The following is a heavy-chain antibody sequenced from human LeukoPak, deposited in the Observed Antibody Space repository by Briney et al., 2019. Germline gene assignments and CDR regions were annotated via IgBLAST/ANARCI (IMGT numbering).Heavy chain of an antibody. J-gene: IGHJ4*02. CDR1: GFTFRRHW. Sequence: GGSLRLSCAASGFTFRRHWMSWVRQAPGKGLEWVANIKQDGSEKYYVDSVKGRFTISRDNAKNSLYLQMNSLRAEDTAVYYCARETKNPIREPYYFDYWGQGTLVTVSS. CDR2: IKQDGSEK. V-gene: IGHV3-7*01. CDR3: ARETKNPIREPYYFDY. D-gene: IGHD1-14*01.